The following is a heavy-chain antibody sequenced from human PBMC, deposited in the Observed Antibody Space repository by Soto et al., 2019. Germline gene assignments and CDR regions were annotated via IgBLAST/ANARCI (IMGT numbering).Heavy chain of an antibody. CDR3: VKGEYYYDRSGYYPFDY. Sequence: GGSLRLSCSASGFTFSSYAMHWARQAPGKGLEYVSSISTNGGSTHYADSVKGRFTISRDNSKNTQYLQMSSLRADDTAVYYCVKGEYYYDRSGYYPFDYWGQGTLVTVSS. J-gene: IGHJ4*02. V-gene: IGHV3-64D*06. CDR2: ISTNGGST. D-gene: IGHD3-22*01. CDR1: GFTFSSYA.